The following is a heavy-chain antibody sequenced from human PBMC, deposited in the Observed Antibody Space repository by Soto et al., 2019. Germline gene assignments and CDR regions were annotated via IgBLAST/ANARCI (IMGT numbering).Heavy chain of an antibody. CDR2: IYSGGTT. CDR3: AREGIAAAPGYYGMDV. J-gene: IGHJ6*02. D-gene: IGHD6-13*01. CDR1: GFNVTSKY. V-gene: IGHV3-53*01. Sequence: QPGGSLRLSCAASGFNVTSKYMNWVRQAPGKGLEWVSIIYSGGTTYYADSVKGRFTISRDNSKNALFLQLNSLGADDTAVYFCAREGIAAAPGYYGMDVWGQGTTVTVSS.